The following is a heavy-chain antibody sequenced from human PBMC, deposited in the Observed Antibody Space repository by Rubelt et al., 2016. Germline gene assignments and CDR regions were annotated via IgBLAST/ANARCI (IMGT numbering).Heavy chain of an antibody. CDR1: GYTFTSYD. CDR2: INTKTGDP. D-gene: IGHD6-6*01. Sequence: QVQLVQSGAEVKKPGASVKVSCKASGYTFTSYDITWVRQATGQGLEWLGWINTKTGDPAYAQGLTGRFVFSLDTSFGTDYLRISSLKAEDTAVYYCASDKYSSSFIDYWGQGTLVTVSS. V-gene: IGHV7-4-1*02. J-gene: IGHJ4*02. CDR3: ASDKYSSSFIDY.